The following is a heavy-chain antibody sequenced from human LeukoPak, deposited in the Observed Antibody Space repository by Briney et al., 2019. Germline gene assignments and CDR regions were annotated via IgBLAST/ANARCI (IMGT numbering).Heavy chain of an antibody. CDR1: GFTFTSDA. J-gene: IGHJ4*02. V-gene: IGHV3-23*01. CDR3: AKDAIYSSGYYPPSVAFFDY. Sequence: GRSLRLSCAPPGFTFTSDATGWVRHAPEKGLEWVSAISGIGGSTYYAGSVKGRFTISRDNSKNTLSLQMNSLRAEDTAVYYCAKDAIYSSGYYPPSVAFFDYWGQGTLVAVSS. CDR2: ISGIGGST. D-gene: IGHD3-22*01.